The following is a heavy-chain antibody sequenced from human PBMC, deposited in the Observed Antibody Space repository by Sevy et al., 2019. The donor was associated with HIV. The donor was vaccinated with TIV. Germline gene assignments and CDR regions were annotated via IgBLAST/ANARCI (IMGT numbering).Heavy chain of an antibody. Sequence: GGSLRLSCAASGFTFSSYAMSWVRQAPGKGLEWVSAISGSGGSTYYADSVKGRFTISRDNSKNTLYLQMNSLRAEDTAVYYCAKPGTRFSGSYYYFDYWGQGTLVTVSS. D-gene: IGHD1-26*01. J-gene: IGHJ4*02. CDR2: ISGSGGST. CDR1: GFTFSSYA. CDR3: AKPGTRFSGSYYYFDY. V-gene: IGHV3-23*01.